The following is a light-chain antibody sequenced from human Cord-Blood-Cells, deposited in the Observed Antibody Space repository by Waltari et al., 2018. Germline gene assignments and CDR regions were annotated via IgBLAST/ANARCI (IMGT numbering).Light chain of an antibody. CDR3: QQYYSTPYS. CDR2: WAS. Sequence: DIVMTQSPDSLAVSLGARATINCKSSQSVLYSSNNKNYLAWYQQKPGQPPKLLIYWASTRESGVPDRFSGSGSGTDFTLTIRSRQAEDVAVYYCQQYYSTPYSFGQGTKLEIK. V-gene: IGKV4-1*01. J-gene: IGKJ2*03. CDR1: QSVLYSSNNKNY.